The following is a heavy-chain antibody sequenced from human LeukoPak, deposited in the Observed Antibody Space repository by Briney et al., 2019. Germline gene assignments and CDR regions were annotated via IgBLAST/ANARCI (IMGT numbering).Heavy chain of an antibody. Sequence: ASVKVSCTASGGTFSSYAISWVRQAPGQGLEWMGGIIPIFGTANYAQKFQGRVTITADESTSTAYMELSSLRSEDTAVYYCARATSGIDCSGGSCYSFFGMDVWGQGTTVTVSS. CDR3: ARATSGIDCSGGSCYSFFGMDV. CDR1: GGTFSSYA. CDR2: IIPIFGTA. V-gene: IGHV1-69*13. D-gene: IGHD2-15*01. J-gene: IGHJ6*02.